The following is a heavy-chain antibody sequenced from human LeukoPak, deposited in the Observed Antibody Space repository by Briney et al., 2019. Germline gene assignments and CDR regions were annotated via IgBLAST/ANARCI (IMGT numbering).Heavy chain of an antibody. V-gene: IGHV3-48*03. CDR2: ISSSGSTI. CDR3: ARVNIVVVTATPDYFDY. Sequence: GGSLRLSCGASGFTFSSYEMNWVRQAPGKGLEWVSYISSSGSTIYYADSVEGRFTISRDNAKNSLYLQMNSLRAEDTAVYYCARVNIVVVTATPDYFDYWGQGTLVTVSS. J-gene: IGHJ4*02. D-gene: IGHD2-21*02. CDR1: GFTFSSYE.